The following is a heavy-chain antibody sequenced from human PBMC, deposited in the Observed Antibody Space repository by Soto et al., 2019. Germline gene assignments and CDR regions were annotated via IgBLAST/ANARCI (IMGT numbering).Heavy chain of an antibody. Sequence: ASVKVSCKASGYTFTSYYMHWVRRAPGQGLEWMGIINPSGGSTSYAQKFQGRVTMTRDTSTSTVYMELSSLRSEDTAVYYCARERYCSGGSCYGRDYYYYGMDVWGPGTTVTVSS. CDR1: GYTFTSYY. V-gene: IGHV1-46*01. CDR2: INPSGGST. D-gene: IGHD2-15*01. CDR3: ARERYCSGGSCYGRDYYYYGMDV. J-gene: IGHJ6*02.